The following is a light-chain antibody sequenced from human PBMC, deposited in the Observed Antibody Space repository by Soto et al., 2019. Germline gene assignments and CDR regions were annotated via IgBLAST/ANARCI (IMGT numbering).Light chain of an antibody. CDR2: EVS. CDR1: STDVGSYNL. V-gene: IGLV2-23*02. J-gene: IGLJ2*01. CDR3: CSYAGSSTFHVL. Sequence: QSVLTQPASVSGSPGQSITISCTGTSTDVGSYNLVSWYQQHPGKAPKLMIYEVSKRPSGVSNRFSGSKSGNTASLTISGLQAEDEADYYCCSYAGSSTFHVLFGGGTKVTVL.